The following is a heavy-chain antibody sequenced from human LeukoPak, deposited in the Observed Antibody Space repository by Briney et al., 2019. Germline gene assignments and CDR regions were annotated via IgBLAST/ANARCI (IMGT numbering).Heavy chain of an antibody. CDR3: AKCLNYDFWSGPEALFDY. CDR1: GFTFDDYA. J-gene: IGHJ4*02. Sequence: GRSLRLSCAASGFTFDDYAMHWVRQAPGKGLEWVSGISWNSGSIGYADSVKGRFTISRDNAKNSLYLQMNSLRAEDTAVYYCAKCLNYDFWSGPEALFDYWGQGTLVTVSS. D-gene: IGHD3-3*01. V-gene: IGHV3-9*01. CDR2: ISWNSGSI.